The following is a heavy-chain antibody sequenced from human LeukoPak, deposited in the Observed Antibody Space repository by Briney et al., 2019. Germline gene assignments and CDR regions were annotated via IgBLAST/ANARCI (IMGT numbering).Heavy chain of an antibody. Sequence: GGSLLLSCAASGLTFSNYNMNWVRQAPGKGLEWVSSISTSGSYIYYANSMKGRFTISRDNAKNSLYLQMNSLRAEDTAVYYCARDLGYSSGPNYWGQGTRVTVSS. CDR2: ISTSGSYI. D-gene: IGHD6-19*01. CDR3: ARDLGYSSGPNY. J-gene: IGHJ4*02. V-gene: IGHV3-21*01. CDR1: GLTFSNYN.